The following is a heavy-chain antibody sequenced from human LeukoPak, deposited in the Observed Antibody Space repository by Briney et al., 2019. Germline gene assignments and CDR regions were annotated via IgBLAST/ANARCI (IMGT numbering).Heavy chain of an antibody. D-gene: IGHD3-3*01. CDR3: ARGRLLEWL. CDR2: IYTSGST. CDR1: GGSISSGSYY. V-gene: IGHV4-61*02. Sequence: PSETLSLTCTVSGGSISSGSYYWSWIRQPAGKGLEWIGRIYTSGSTNYNPSLKSRVTISVDTSKNQFSLKLSSVTAADTAVYDCARGRLLEWLWGQGTLVTVSS. J-gene: IGHJ4*02.